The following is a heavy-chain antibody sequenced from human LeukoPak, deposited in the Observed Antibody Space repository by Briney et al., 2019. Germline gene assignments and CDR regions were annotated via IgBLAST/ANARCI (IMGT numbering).Heavy chain of an antibody. CDR3: AKVTVAYYYGMDV. CDR1: GFTFSSYA. V-gene: IGHV3-23*01. Sequence: GGSLRLSCAASGFTFSSYAMSWVRYAPGKGLEWVSAISGSGGSTYYADSVKGRFTISRDNSKNTLYLQMNSLRAEDTAVYYCAKVTVAYYYGMDVWGQGTTVTVSS. J-gene: IGHJ6*02. D-gene: IGHD4-17*01. CDR2: ISGSGGST.